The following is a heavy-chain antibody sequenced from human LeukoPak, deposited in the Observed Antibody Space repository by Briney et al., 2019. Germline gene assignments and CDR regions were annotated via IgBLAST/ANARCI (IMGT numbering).Heavy chain of an antibody. D-gene: IGHD3-9*01. J-gene: IGHJ3*02. CDR1: GFTFSSYG. CDR2: IRYDGSNK. Sequence: PGGSLRLSCAASGFTFSSYGMHWVRQAPGKGLEWVAFIRYDGSNKYYADSVKGRFTISRDNSKNTLYLQMNSLRAEDTAVYYCASLYFDWSQADDAFDIWGQGTMVTVSS. V-gene: IGHV3-30*02. CDR3: ASLYFDWSQADDAFDI.